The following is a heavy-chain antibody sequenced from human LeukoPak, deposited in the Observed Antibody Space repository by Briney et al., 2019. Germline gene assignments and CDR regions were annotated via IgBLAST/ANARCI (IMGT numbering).Heavy chain of an antibody. V-gene: IGHV1-69*13. J-gene: IGHJ4*02. CDR1: GGTFSSYA. Sequence: GASVKVSCKASGGTFSSYAISWVRQAPGQGLEWMGGIIPIFGTANYAQKFQGRVTITADESTSTAYMELSSLRSEDTAVYYCARIAGIVGATDYWGQGTLVTVS. CDR3: ARIAGIVGATDY. D-gene: IGHD1-26*01. CDR2: IIPIFGTA.